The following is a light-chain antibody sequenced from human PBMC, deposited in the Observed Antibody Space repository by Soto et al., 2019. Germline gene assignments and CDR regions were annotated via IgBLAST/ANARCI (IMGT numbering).Light chain of an antibody. CDR2: EVT. J-gene: IGLJ1*01. Sequence: QSVLTQPASVSGSPGQSITISCTGTSSDVGAYNYVSWYQHHPGKVPKLLIYEVTNRPSGVSDRFSGSKSGITASLTISGLQAEYEADYYCSSKRDSSTLFVFGTGTKVTVL. CDR1: SSDVGAYNY. CDR3: SSKRDSSTLFV. V-gene: IGLV2-14*01.